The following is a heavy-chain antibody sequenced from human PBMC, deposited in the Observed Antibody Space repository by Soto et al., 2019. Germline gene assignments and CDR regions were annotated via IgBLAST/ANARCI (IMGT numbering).Heavy chain of an antibody. CDR2: IYYSGST. V-gene: IGHV4-30-4*01. Sequence: SETLSLTCTVSGGSISSGDYYWSWIRQPPGKGLEWIGYIYYSGSTYYNPSLKSRVTISVDTSKTHFSLKLSSVTAADTAVYYCARDSYYFDTSDYYCLDFWGQGALVTVSS. J-gene: IGHJ4*02. CDR1: GGSISSGDYY. CDR3: ARDSYYFDTSDYYCLDF. D-gene: IGHD3-22*01.